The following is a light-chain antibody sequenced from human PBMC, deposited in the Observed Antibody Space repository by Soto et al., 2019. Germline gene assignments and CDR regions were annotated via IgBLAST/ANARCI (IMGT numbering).Light chain of an antibody. CDR3: GTWDSSLSAVV. V-gene: IGLV1-51*01. J-gene: IGLJ2*01. CDR2: DNN. Sequence: QSVLTQPPSVSAAPGQKVTISCSGSSSNIGNNYVSWYQQFPGTAPKLLIYDNNKRPSGIPDRFSGSKSGTSATLGITGLQTGDDADYYCGTWDSSLSAVVFGGGTKLTVL. CDR1: SSNIGNNY.